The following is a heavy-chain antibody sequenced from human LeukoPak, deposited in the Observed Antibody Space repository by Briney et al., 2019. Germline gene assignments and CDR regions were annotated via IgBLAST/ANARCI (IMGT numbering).Heavy chain of an antibody. Sequence: GASVKVSCMASGYTFTSYYMHWVRQAPGQGLEWMGIINPSGGSTSYAQKFQGRVTMTRDMSTSTVYMELSSLRSEDTAVYYCAREPPKNYDSSGYSNWGQGTLVTVSS. CDR2: INPSGGST. J-gene: IGHJ4*02. CDR3: AREPPKNYDSSGYSN. D-gene: IGHD3-22*01. CDR1: GYTFTSYY. V-gene: IGHV1-46*01.